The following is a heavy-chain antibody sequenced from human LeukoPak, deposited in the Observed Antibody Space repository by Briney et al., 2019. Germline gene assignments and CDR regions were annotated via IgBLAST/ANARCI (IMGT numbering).Heavy chain of an antibody. J-gene: IGHJ4*02. Sequence: AGGSLRLSCAASGFNVISNYMSWVRQAPGKGLEWVSVIYSGGSTYYADSVKGRFTISRDNSKNTLHLRMNSLRAEDTAVYYCARAPPGLATDLYFDYWGQGTLVTVSS. CDR1: GFNVISNY. CDR2: IYSGGST. V-gene: IGHV3-53*01. CDR3: ARAPPGLATDLYFDY. D-gene: IGHD5-12*01.